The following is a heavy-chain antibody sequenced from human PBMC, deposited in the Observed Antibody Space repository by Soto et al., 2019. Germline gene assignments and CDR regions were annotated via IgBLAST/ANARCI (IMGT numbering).Heavy chain of an antibody. CDR2: ISGSGGST. CDR1: GFTFSSYA. J-gene: IGHJ3*02. Sequence: GGSLRLSCAASGFTFSSYAMSWVRQAPGKGLEWVSAISGSGGSTYYADSVKGRFTISRDNSKNTLYLQMNSLRAEDTAVYYCAKYHDYYDSSGYGDAFDIWGQGTMVTVSS. CDR3: AKYHDYYDSSGYGDAFDI. D-gene: IGHD3-22*01. V-gene: IGHV3-23*01.